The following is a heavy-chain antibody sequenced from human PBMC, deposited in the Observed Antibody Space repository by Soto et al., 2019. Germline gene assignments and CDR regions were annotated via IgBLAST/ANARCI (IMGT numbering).Heavy chain of an antibody. V-gene: IGHV3-30-3*01. Sequence: GGSLRLSCAASGFTFSSYAMHWVRQAPGKGLEWVAVISYDGSNKYYADSVKGRFTISRDNSKNTLYLQMNSLRAEDTAVYYCARDYDFWSTTYYYGMDVWGQGTTVTVSS. CDR2: ISYDGSNK. CDR3: ARDYDFWSTTYYYGMDV. D-gene: IGHD3-3*01. CDR1: GFTFSSYA. J-gene: IGHJ6*02.